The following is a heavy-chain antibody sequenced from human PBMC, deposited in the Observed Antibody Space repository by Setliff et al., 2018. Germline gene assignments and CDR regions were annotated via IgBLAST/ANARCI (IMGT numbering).Heavy chain of an antibody. D-gene: IGHD3-22*01. J-gene: IGHJ6*02. V-gene: IGHV3-53*01. CDR3: AKDIGGTGLLRSYYYGMDV. CDR2: IYSGGST. CDR1: GFTVSSNY. Sequence: PGGSLRLSCAASGFTVSSNYMSWVRQAPGKGLEWVSVIYSGGSTYYADSVKGRFTISRDNSKNTLSLQMNSLRAEDTAVYYCAKDIGGTGLLRSYYYGMDVWGQGTTVTVSS.